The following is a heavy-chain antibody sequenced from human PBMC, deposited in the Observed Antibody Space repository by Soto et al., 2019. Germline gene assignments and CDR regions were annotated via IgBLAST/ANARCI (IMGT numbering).Heavy chain of an antibody. CDR2: ISHSGGT. J-gene: IGHJ4*02. V-gene: IGHV4-34*01. Sequence: SETLSLTCAVYGVSFSGYYWSWIRQPPGKGLEWIGEISHSGGTYYSPSLKSRVTISEDTSKNQFSLKLSSVTAADTAVYYCARHFVAVVIKGWGYWGQGTLVTVS. D-gene: IGHD3-10*01. CDR1: GVSFSGYY. CDR3: ARHFVAVVIKGWGY.